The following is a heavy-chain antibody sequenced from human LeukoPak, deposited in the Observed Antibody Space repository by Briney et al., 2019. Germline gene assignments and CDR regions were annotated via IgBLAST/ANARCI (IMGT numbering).Heavy chain of an antibody. CDR3: ARRSPGSSSLFFYYMDV. J-gene: IGHJ6*03. CDR1: GFTFSNHA. Sequence: VQPGGSMRLSCAASGFTFSNHAMSWVRQAPGKGLEWVSGISSSGSSTFFADHVKGRFTISRDNAKNSLYLQISTLQAEDTAVYYCARRSPGSSSLFFYYMDVWGKGTTVTVSS. D-gene: IGHD1-26*01. V-gene: IGHV3-23*01. CDR2: ISSSGSST.